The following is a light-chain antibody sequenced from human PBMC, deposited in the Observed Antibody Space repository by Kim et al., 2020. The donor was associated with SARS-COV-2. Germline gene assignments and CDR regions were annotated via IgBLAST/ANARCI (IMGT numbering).Light chain of an antibody. CDR3: QQHTRWIT. J-gene: IGKJ3*01. V-gene: IGKV3-11*01. CDR2: DAS. Sequence: SLSPGDRATLSCRASQSVSDSVAWYQQKPGQAPRLLIYDASYRATGIPPRFSGSGSGTDFTLTISALESEDFAVHYFQQHTRWITFGPGTKVDIK. CDR1: QSVSDS.